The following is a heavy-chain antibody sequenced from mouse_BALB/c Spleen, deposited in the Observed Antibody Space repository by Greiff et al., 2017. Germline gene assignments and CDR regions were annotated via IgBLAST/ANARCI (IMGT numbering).Heavy chain of an antibody. CDR1: GYTFTSYW. J-gene: IGHJ3*01. CDR3: ARSTMITEGTWFAY. CDR2: IDPSDSYT. Sequence: QVQLQQPGAELVKPGASVKLSCKASGYTFTSYWMHWVQQRPGQGLEWIGEIDPSDSYTNYNQKFKGKATLTVDKSSSTAYMQLSSLTSEDSAVYYCARSTMITEGTWFAYWGQGTLVTVSA. D-gene: IGHD2-4*01. V-gene: IGHV1-69*02.